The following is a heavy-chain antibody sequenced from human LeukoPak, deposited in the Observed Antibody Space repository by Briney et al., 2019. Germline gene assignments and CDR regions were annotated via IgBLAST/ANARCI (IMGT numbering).Heavy chain of an antibody. CDR1: GFTFSSYS. Sequence: GGSLRLSCAASGFTFSSYSMNWVRQAPGKGREWVSSISSSSSYIYYADSVKGRFTISRDNAKNSLYLQMNSLRAEDTAVYYCARDYRAFYDSSGYPSWGQGTLVTVSS. D-gene: IGHD3-22*01. V-gene: IGHV3-21*01. CDR2: ISSSSSYI. CDR3: ARDYRAFYDSSGYPS. J-gene: IGHJ4*02.